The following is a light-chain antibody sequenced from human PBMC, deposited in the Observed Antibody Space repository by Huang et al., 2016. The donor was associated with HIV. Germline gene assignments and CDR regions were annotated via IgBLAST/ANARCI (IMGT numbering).Light chain of an antibody. CDR1: QSINSW. J-gene: IGKJ2*01. CDR3: QQYNSYPYT. Sequence: DIQMTQSPSTLSASVGDRVTITCRASQSINSWLAWYQQKPGKAPKLLIYKASSLESGVPSRFSGSGSGTEFTLTISSLQPDDFATYYCQQYNSYPYTFGQGTKLEIK. CDR2: KAS. V-gene: IGKV1-5*03.